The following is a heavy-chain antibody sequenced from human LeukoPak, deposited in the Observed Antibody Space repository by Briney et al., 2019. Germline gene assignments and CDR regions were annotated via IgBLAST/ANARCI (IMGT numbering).Heavy chain of an antibody. CDR3: AGRWALTGEPN. V-gene: IGHV4-4*02. CDR2: ISYRGST. Sequence: TPSGTLSLTCAVSGGSLSSSLWWSWVRQPPGKGLEWIGEISYRGSTNYNPSLKSRVTISIDESKDQFSLTLNSVTAAGTAVYYCAGRWALTGEPNWGQGTLVTVSS. CDR1: GGSLSSSLW. J-gene: IGHJ4*02. D-gene: IGHD7-27*01.